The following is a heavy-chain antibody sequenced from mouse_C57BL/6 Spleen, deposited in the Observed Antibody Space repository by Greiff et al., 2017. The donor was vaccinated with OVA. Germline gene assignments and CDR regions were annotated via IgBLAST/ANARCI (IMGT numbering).Heavy chain of an antibody. Sequence: QVQLKQPGAELVRPGTSVKLSCKASGYTFTSYWMHWVKQSPGQGLEWIGVIDPCDSYTNYTQNFKGKATLPVDTSASTAYMQLSSHTSEDAAVYYCSAALRYAWCLDVWGTGTTVTVSS. CDR2: IDPCDSYT. CDR1: GYTFTSYW. D-gene: IGHD1-1*01. V-gene: IGHV1-59*01. J-gene: IGHJ1*03. CDR3: SAALRYAWCLDV.